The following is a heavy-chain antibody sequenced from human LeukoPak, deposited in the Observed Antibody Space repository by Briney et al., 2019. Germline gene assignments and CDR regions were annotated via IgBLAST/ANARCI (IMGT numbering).Heavy chain of an antibody. V-gene: IGHV4-4*02. Sequence: WETLSLTCAVSGGSISRSNWRSWVRQPPGKGLEWTGKISHSGSTNRNPSVQSRFTVSVDNSKNELSLKLSTLTAADTAVYYCARGGDHLFDSWSQGTLVTVSS. CDR1: GGSISRSNW. D-gene: IGHD2-21*02. J-gene: IGHJ4*02. CDR3: ARGGDHLFDS. CDR2: ISHSGST.